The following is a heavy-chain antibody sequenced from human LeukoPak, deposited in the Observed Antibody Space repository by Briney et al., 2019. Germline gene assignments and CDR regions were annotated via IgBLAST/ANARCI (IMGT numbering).Heavy chain of an antibody. CDR3: ARARIVGATDYYYYMDV. D-gene: IGHD1-26*01. CDR1: GYTFTSYY. V-gene: IGHV1-46*01. Sequence: ASVKVSCKASGYTFTSYYMHWVRQAPGQGLEWMGIINPSGGSTSYAQKFQGRVTMTRDMSTSTVYMELSSLRSEDTAVYYCARARIVGATDYYYYMDVWGKGTTVTISS. J-gene: IGHJ6*03. CDR2: INPSGGST.